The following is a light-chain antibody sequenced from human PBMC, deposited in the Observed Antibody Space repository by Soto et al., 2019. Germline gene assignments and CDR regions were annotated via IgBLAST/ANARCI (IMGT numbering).Light chain of an antibody. J-gene: IGKJ1*01. V-gene: IGKV3-20*01. CDR3: HQYDSWT. Sequence: EIVLTQSPGTLSLSPGERATLSCRASQSVSSSYLAWYQQKPGQAPKVLIYRASSRATGIPDRFSGSGSGTDFTLTISRLEPEDFAVYYCHQYDSWTFGQGTKVDIK. CDR2: RAS. CDR1: QSVSSSY.